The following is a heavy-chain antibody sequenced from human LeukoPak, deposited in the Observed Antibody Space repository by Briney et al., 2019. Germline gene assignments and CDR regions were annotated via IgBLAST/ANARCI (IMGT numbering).Heavy chain of an antibody. J-gene: IGHJ6*03. CDR2: ISAHNGHT. D-gene: IGHD3-3*01. CDR1: GHSFTTYG. V-gene: IGHV1-18*01. CDR3: ARDRWDFWRSYYYYMDV. Sequence: ASVKVSCKTSGHSFTTYGITWVRQAPGQGLEWMGWISAHNGHTNYAQNLQGRVTMTTDTSTNTAYMELRSLRSDDTAVYYCARDRWDFWRSYYYYMDVWGKGTTVTVSS.